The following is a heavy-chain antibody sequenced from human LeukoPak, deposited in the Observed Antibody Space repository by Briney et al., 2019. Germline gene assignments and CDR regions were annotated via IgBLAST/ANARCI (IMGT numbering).Heavy chain of an antibody. CDR1: GFTFSSYS. V-gene: IGHV3-21*01. D-gene: IGHD2-2*01. CDR2: ISSSSSYI. Sequence: GGSLRLSCAASGFTFSSYSMNWVRQAPGKGLEWVSSISSSSSYIYYADSVKGRFTISRDNAKNSLYLQMNSLRAEDTAVYYFARLEYQLLSPITNYYYYMDVWGKGTTVTVSS. CDR3: ARLEYQLLSPITNYYYYMDV. J-gene: IGHJ6*03.